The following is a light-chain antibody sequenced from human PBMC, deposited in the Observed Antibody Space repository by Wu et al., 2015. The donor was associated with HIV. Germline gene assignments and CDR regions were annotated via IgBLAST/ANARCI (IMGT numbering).Light chain of an antibody. Sequence: EIVLTQSPGTLSLSPGERATLSCRASESISASYLAWHQQKPGQAPRLLIYASSTRATGIPDRFSGSGSGTDFTLTINRLEPEDFAMYYCQQYGSSPRTFGQGTKVEIK. CDR3: QQYGSSPRT. CDR2: ASS. J-gene: IGKJ1*01. CDR1: ESISASY. V-gene: IGKV3-20*01.